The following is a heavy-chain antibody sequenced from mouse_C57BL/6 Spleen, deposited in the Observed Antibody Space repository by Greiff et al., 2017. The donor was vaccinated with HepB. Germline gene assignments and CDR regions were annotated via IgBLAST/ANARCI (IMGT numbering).Heavy chain of an antibody. Sequence: EVKLMESGEGLVKPGGSLKLSCAASGFTFSSYAMSWVRQTPEKRLEWGAYISSGGDYIYYADTVKGRFTISRDNARNTLYLQMSSLKAEDTAMYYCTRAHGDYWGQGTTLTVSS. V-gene: IGHV5-9-1*02. J-gene: IGHJ2*01. CDR1: GFTFSSYA. CDR3: TRAHGDY. CDR2: ISSGGDYI.